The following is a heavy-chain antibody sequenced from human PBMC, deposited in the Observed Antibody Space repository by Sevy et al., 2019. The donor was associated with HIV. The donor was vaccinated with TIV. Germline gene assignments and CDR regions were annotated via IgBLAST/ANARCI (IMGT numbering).Heavy chain of an antibody. CDR3: AGVAGWEVGSLDNWFDP. V-gene: IGHV3-23*01. J-gene: IGHJ5*02. D-gene: IGHD1-26*01. CDR2: LSGSGDTT. CDR1: GFTFSSYA. Sequence: GGSLRLSCAASGFTFSSYAMSWVRRAPGKGLEWVSTLSGSGDTTDYADSVKGRFTISSDNSENTLYLQMNSLRAEDTAVYYCAGVAGWEVGSLDNWFDPWGQGTLVTVSS.